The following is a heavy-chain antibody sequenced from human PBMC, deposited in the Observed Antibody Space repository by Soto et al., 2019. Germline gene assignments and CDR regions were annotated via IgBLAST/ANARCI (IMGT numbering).Heavy chain of an antibody. V-gene: IGHV1-18*01. Sequence: QVQLVQSGAEVKKPGASVKVSCKASGYTFTSYGISWVRQAPGQGLEWLGWISAYNGNTNYARNLQGRVTVTADTSTTTAYMELRSLRSDDTAVHYCARDRGIVIVGGTIPDYWGQGTLVTVSS. CDR1: GYTFTSYG. CDR2: ISAYNGNT. J-gene: IGHJ4*02. CDR3: ARDRGIVIVGGTIPDY. D-gene: IGHD1-26*01.